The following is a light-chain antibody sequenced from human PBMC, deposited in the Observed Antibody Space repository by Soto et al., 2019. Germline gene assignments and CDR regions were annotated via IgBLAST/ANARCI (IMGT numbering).Light chain of an antibody. Sequence: EIVSTPTPGTLSVSPRERAILCCMASKSVSSSYLAWYQQKPGQSPRLLIYDASNRATGIPARFSGSGSGTELTLTISSLQPEDFAVYYCQQYGTSPPLTFGGGTQVDIK. CDR1: KSVSSSY. J-gene: IGKJ4*01. CDR2: DAS. CDR3: QQYGTSPPLT. V-gene: IGKV3-20*01.